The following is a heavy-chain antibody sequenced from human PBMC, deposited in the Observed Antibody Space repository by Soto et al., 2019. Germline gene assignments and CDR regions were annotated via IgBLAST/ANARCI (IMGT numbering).Heavy chain of an antibody. CDR3: AKFGMATSKRSPPYYIDY. Sequence: SGGSLRLSCAASGFTFSSYAMSWVRQAPGKGLEWVSSISGSGGGTYYADSVKGRFTFYRDNSKNTLNLQMNSLRAEDTAVYYCAKFGMATSKRSPPYYIDYWGQGALVTVSS. J-gene: IGHJ4*02. CDR1: GFTFSSYA. V-gene: IGHV3-23*01. CDR2: ISGSGGGT. D-gene: IGHD3-16*01.